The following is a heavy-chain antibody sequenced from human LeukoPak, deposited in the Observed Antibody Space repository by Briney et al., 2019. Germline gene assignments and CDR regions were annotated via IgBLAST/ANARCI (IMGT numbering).Heavy chain of an antibody. CDR3: ARLSGDGYNYFDY. Sequence: GESLKISCKGSGYSFTSYWIAWVRQMPGKGLEWMGIIYPGDSDIRYSPSFQGQVTISADKSISTAYLQWSSLKAPDTATYYYARLSGDGYNYFDYWGQGTLVTVSS. J-gene: IGHJ4*02. CDR2: IYPGDSDI. CDR1: GYSFTSYW. D-gene: IGHD5-24*01. V-gene: IGHV5-51*01.